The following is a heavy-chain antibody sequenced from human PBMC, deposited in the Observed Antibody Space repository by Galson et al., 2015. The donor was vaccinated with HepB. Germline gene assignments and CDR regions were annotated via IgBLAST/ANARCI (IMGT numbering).Heavy chain of an antibody. CDR2: INRAGRST. D-gene: IGHD1-1*01. CDR3: ARDNLENQLNWLDP. V-gene: IGHV3-74*01. Sequence: SLSLSCAASGFTFSNFWMHWVRQAPGKGLVWLSHINRAGRSTKCLDSVRGRFTISRDNANNTLSFQMTSLRAEDTGVYFCARDNLENQLNWLDPWGRGTLVTVSS. CDR1: GFTFSNFW. J-gene: IGHJ5*02.